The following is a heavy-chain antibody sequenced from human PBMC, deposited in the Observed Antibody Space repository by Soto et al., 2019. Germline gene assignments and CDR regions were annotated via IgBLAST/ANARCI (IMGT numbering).Heavy chain of an antibody. CDR2: VSDDGSNK. Sequence: GGSLRLSCAASGFTFSSYGIHWVRQAPGKGLEWVAVVSDDGSNKYYADSVKGRFTISRDNSKNTLYLQMNSLRAEDTAVYYCAKEWVYDSSGWSFDYWGQGTLVTVSS. J-gene: IGHJ4*02. CDR3: AKEWVYDSSGWSFDY. CDR1: GFTFSSYG. V-gene: IGHV3-30*18. D-gene: IGHD3-22*01.